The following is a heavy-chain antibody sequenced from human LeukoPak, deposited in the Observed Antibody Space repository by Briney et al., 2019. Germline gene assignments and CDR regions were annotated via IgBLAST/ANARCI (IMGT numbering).Heavy chain of an antibody. V-gene: IGHV3-21*01. Sequence: GGSLRLSCAASGFTFSSYGMHWVRQAPGKGLEWVSSISSSSSYIYYADSVKGRFTISRDNAKNSLYLQMNSLRAEDTAVYYCASRRWNDYWGQGTLVTVSS. J-gene: IGHJ4*02. CDR1: GFTFSSYG. CDR3: ASRRWNDY. CDR2: ISSSSSYI. D-gene: IGHD4-23*01.